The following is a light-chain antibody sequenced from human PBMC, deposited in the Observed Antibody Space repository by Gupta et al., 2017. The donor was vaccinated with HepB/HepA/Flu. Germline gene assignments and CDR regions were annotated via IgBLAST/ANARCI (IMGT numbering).Light chain of an antibody. CDR1: SGDVGGFNS. J-gene: IGLJ2*01. CDR3: SSFRIGTTLVV. V-gene: IGLV2-14*03. CDR2: DVT. Sequence: QSGLTQPASVPGSPGQSITISCTGSSGDVGGFNSVSWYQQYPGRAPKLLIYDVTNRPSGVSYRFSGSKSGNTASLTISGLQAEDDADYYCSSFRIGTTLVVFGGGTKVTVL.